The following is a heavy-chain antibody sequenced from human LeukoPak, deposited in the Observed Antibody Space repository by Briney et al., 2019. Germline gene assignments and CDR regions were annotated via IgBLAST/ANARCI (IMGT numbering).Heavy chain of an antibody. J-gene: IGHJ5*02. CDR3: ARPTLSSGIAARPTLRWFDP. Sequence: SETLSLTCTVSGGSINSYYWSWVRQPPGKGLEWIGYIYYSGSTYYNPSLRSRVTISLDTSKNQFSLKLTSVTAADTAVYYCARPTLSSGIAARPTLRWFDPWGQGTLVTVSS. CDR2: IYYSGST. D-gene: IGHD6-6*01. CDR1: GGSINSYY. V-gene: IGHV4-59*12.